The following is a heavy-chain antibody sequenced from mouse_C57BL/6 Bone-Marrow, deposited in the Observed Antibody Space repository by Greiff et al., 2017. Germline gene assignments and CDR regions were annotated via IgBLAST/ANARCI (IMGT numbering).Heavy chain of an antibody. D-gene: IGHD2-3*01. CDR3: ARGAFWDGYSHWYFDV. CDR2: IDPSDSST. J-gene: IGHJ1*03. CDR1: GYTFTSYW. V-gene: IGHV1-69*01. Sequence: VQLQQPGAELVMPGASVKLSCKASGYTFTSYWMHWVKQRPGQGLEWIGEIDPSDSSTNYTQKFKGKSTLTVDKSSTTAYMQLSSLTSADSAVYYCARGAFWDGYSHWYFDVWGTGTTVTVSS.